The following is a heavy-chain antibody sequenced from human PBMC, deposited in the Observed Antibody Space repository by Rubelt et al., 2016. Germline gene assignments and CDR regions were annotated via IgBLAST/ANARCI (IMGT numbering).Heavy chain of an antibody. CDR2: IYYSGST. CDR3: ARVGGIAVAGTSNWFCP. D-gene: IGHD6-19*01. Sequence: QVQLQESGPGLVKPSQTLSLTCTVSGGSISSGGYYWSWIRQHPGKGLEWIGYIYYSGSTYYNPSLKSRVTISVDTSKNQFALKLCAVKAADTAVYYWARVGGIAVAGTSNWFCPWCQGTLVTVSS. CDR1: GGSISSGGYY. V-gene: IGHV4-31*03. J-gene: IGHJ5*02.